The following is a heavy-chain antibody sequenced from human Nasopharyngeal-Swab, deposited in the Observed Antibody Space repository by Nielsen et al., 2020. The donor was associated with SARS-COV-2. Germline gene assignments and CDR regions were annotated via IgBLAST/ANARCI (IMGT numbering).Heavy chain of an antibody. D-gene: IGHD5/OR15-5a*01. CDR1: GGSMSNFH. V-gene: IGHV4-59*08. CDR2: VYDSGST. J-gene: IGHJ4*02. Sequence: SETLSLTCTVSGGSMSNFHWSWIRLSPGKGLEWIGYVYDSGSTKYNPSLNNRVTISVDTPKTQFSLKVRSVTAADTAVYFCARRLGLRAPFDYWAREPWSPSPQ. CDR3: ARRLGLRAPFDY.